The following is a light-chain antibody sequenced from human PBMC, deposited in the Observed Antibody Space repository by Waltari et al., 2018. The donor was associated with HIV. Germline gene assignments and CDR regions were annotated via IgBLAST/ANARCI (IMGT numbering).Light chain of an antibody. J-gene: IGLJ2*01. CDR1: SSDIGDYDL. Sequence: QSALTQPPSASGSLGQSVTIYCTGSSSDIGDYDLVSWFQQHPNNAPKLLLYEVSKRPSGVPDRFSGSRSGETAFLSVPGLQPDDTAGYFCSSYGDNIRVLFGGGTNLTVL. CDR3: SSYGDNIRVL. CDR2: EVS. V-gene: IGLV2-8*01.